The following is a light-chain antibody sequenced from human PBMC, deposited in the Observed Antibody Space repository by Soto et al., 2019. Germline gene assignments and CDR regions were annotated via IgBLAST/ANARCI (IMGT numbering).Light chain of an antibody. Sequence: EIVMTQSPATLSVSPGETATLSCRASQSVSSNLAWYQQKPGQAPRLLIYVASTRATGIPARFTDSGSGTEFTLTISSRQSEDFAVYYCQQYINWPRTFGQGTKLEIK. CDR3: QQYINWPRT. V-gene: IGKV3-15*01. CDR1: QSVSSN. CDR2: VAS. J-gene: IGKJ2*01.